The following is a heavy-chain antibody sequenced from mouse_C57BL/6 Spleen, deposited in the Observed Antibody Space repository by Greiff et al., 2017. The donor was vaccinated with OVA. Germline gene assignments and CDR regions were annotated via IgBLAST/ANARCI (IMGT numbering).Heavy chain of an antibody. CDR1: GYTFTSYW. CDR2: IDPNSGGT. J-gene: IGHJ4*01. Sequence: QVQLQQPGPELVKPGASVKLSCKASGYTFTSYWMHWVKQRPGRGLEWIGRIDPNSGGTKYNEKFKSKATLTVDKPSSPAYMKLSSLTSEDSAVYYCGRSQSLLREAMAYWGQGTSVTVSA. D-gene: IGHD1-1*01. CDR3: GRSQSLLREAMAY. V-gene: IGHV1-72*01.